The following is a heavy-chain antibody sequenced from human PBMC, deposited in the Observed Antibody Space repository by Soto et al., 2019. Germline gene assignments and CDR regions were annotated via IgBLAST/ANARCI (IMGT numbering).Heavy chain of an antibody. CDR3: ARAIAYCGGDCHDWVFDAFDI. V-gene: IGHV4-39*07. Sequence: PSETLSLTCTVSCGSISSSSYYWGWIRQPPGKGLEWIGSIYYSGSTYYNPSLKSRVTISVDTSKNQFSLKLSSVTAADTAVYYCARAIAYCGGDCHDWVFDAFDIWGQGTMVTVSS. J-gene: IGHJ3*02. D-gene: IGHD2-21*02. CDR2: IYYSGST. CDR1: CGSISSSSYY.